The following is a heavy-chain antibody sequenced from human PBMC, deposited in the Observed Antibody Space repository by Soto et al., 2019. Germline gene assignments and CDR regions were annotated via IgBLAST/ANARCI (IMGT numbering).Heavy chain of an antibody. V-gene: IGHV1-69*01. CDR1: GGTFSSYA. CDR2: IIPIFGTA. J-gene: IGHJ4*02. Sequence: QVQLVQSGAEVKKPGSSVKVSCKASGGTFSSYAISWVRQAPGQGLEWMGGIIPIFGTANYAQKFQGRVTINADESTSTAYMELSSLRSEDTAVYYCARAQHSIRYSGYVRFDYWGQGTLVTVSS. CDR3: ARAQHSIRYSGYVRFDY. D-gene: IGHD5-12*01.